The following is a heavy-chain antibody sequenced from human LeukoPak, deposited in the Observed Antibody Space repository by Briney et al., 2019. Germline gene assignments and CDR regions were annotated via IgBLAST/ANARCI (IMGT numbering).Heavy chain of an antibody. D-gene: IGHD6-13*01. Sequence: GGSLRLSCAASGFTFSSYAMHWVRQAPGKGLEWVAVISYDGSNKYYADSVKGRFTISRDNSKNTLYLQMNSLRAEDTAVCYCARAYSSSWNIPAYYYYGMDVWGQGTTVTVSS. CDR3: ARAYSSSWNIPAYYYYGMDV. CDR2: ISYDGSNK. CDR1: GFTFSSYA. J-gene: IGHJ6*02. V-gene: IGHV3-30-3*01.